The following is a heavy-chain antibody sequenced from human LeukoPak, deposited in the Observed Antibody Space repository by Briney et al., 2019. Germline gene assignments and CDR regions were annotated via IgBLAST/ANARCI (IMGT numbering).Heavy chain of an antibody. D-gene: IGHD3-9*01. Sequence: ASVKVSCKASGYTFTGYYMHWVRQAPGQGLEWMGIINPSGGSTSYAQKLQGRVTMTTDTSTSTAYMELRSLRSDDTAVYYCARDRDYDILTGYLGHWGQGTLVTVSS. CDR1: GYTFTGYY. CDR3: ARDRDYDILTGYLGH. V-gene: IGHV1-46*01. J-gene: IGHJ4*02. CDR2: INPSGGST.